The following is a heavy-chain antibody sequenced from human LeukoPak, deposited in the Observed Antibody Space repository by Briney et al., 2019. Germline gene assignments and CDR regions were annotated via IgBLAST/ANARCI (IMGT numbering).Heavy chain of an antibody. Sequence: SETLSLTCTVSGGSISSYYWGWIRQPPGKGLEWIGSIYYSGSTYYNPSLKSRVTISVDTSKNQFSLKLSSVTAADTAVYYCARPYGSGSYLDYWGQGTLVTVSS. J-gene: IGHJ4*02. CDR3: ARPYGSGSYLDY. D-gene: IGHD3-10*01. V-gene: IGHV4-39*01. CDR1: GGSISSYY. CDR2: IYYSGST.